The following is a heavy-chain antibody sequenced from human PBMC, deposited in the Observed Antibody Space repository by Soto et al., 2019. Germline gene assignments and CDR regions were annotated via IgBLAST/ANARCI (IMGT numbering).Heavy chain of an antibody. V-gene: IGHV1-46*01. CDR2: INPSGGST. J-gene: IGHJ6*02. D-gene: IGHD3-9*01. CDR3: AREVYDILTGYYPNYYYGMDV. Sequence: GASVRVSCKASGYTFTSYYMHCVRQAPGQGLEWMGIINPSGGSTSYAQKFQGRVTMTRDTSTSTVYMELSSLRSEDTAVYYCAREVYDILTGYYPNYYYGMDVWGQGTTVTVSS. CDR1: GYTFTSYY.